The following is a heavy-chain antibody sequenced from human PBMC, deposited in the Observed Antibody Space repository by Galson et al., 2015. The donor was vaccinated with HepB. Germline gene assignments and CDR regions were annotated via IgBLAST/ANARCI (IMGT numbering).Heavy chain of an antibody. CDR2: IWYDGSNK. CDR3: ARGRSLIAVAGTFVPVGWYFDL. J-gene: IGHJ2*01. D-gene: IGHD6-19*01. V-gene: IGHV3-33*01. Sequence: SLRLSCAASGFTFSSYGMHWVRQAPGKGLEWVAVIWYDGSNKYYADSVKGRFTISRDNSKNTLYLQMNSLRAEDTAVYYCARGRSLIAVAGTFVPVGWYFDLWGRGTLVTVSS. CDR1: GFTFSSYG.